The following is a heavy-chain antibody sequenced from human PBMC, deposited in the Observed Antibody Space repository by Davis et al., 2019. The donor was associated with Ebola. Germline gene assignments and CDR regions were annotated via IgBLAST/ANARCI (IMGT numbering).Heavy chain of an antibody. CDR1: GFTVSSNY. J-gene: IGHJ4*02. V-gene: IGHV3-53*01. CDR2: IYSGGSR. D-gene: IGHD3-10*01. Sequence: GGSLRLSCAVSGFTVSSNYMNWVRQAPGKGLEWVSVIYSGGSRYYTDSVKGRFTISRDTSKNMLYLQMNSLRAEDTAVYFCASGFGNYLNYWGQGTLVTVSS. CDR3: ASGFGNYLNY.